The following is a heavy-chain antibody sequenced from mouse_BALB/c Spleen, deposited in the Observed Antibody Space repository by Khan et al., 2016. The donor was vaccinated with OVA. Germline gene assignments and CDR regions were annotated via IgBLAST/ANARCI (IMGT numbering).Heavy chain of an antibody. J-gene: IGHJ3*01. D-gene: IGHD2-1*01. CDR3: TRSGYGTFAY. Sequence: QIQLVQSGAELVKPGASVKLSCKASGYIFTSYYMYWVKQRPGQGLEWIGEIYPNNGDANFNEKFKNKAALTVDTSSITAYIQLSSLTSEDSAVYYCTRSGYGTFAYWGQGTLVTVSA. CDR2: IYPNNGDA. CDR1: GYIFTSYY. V-gene: IGHV1S81*02.